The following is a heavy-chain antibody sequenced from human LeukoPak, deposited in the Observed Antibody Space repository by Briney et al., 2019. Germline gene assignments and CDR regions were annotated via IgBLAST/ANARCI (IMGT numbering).Heavy chain of an antibody. Sequence: GGSLRLSCAASGFTFSTYAMSWVRQAPGKGLEWVSGISGSGDTTYYADSVKGRFTISRDNSKNTLYLQMSSLRADDTAVNYCAKTFIFGGDHFQHWGQGTLVTVFS. CDR3: AKTFIFGGDHFQH. V-gene: IGHV3-23*01. D-gene: IGHD2-21*02. CDR2: ISGSGDTT. J-gene: IGHJ1*01. CDR1: GFTFSTYA.